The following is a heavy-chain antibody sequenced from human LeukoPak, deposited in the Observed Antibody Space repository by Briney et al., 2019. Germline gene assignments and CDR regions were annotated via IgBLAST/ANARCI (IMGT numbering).Heavy chain of an antibody. V-gene: IGHV4-34*01. CDR2: INHSGST. CDR1: GGSFSGYY. Sequence: PSETLSLTCAVYGGSFSGYYWSWIRQPPGKGLEWIGEINHSGSTNYNPSLKSRVTISVDTSKNQFSLKLSSVTAADTAVYYCARNGRILTGYYSLGYYYYMDVWGKGTTVTISS. D-gene: IGHD3-9*01. CDR3: ARNGRILTGYYSLGYYYYMDV. J-gene: IGHJ6*03.